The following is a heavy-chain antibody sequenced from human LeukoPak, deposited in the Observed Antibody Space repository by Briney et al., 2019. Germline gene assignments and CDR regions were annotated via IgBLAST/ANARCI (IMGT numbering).Heavy chain of an antibody. D-gene: IGHD3-10*01. J-gene: IGHJ5*02. CDR3: AHKVIPRWYGSGEANWFDP. Sequence: SGPTLVNPTRTLTLTCTSSGFSFKISGVGVGWFRQPPGKALEWLAVIYWDDDKYYSPSLKSRLTITKDTPKNQVVLKLTNMDPVDTATYYCAHKVIPRWYGSGEANWFDPWGQGTLVTVSS. V-gene: IGHV2-5*02. CDR2: IYWDDDK. CDR1: GFSFKISGVG.